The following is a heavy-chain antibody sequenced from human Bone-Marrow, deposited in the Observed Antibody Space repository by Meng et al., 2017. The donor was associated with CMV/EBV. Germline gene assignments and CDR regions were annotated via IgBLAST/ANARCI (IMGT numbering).Heavy chain of an antibody. CDR1: GFTFSSYW. CDR2: IKQDGSEK. D-gene: IGHD3-3*01. V-gene: IGHV3-7*01. Sequence: GESLKISCAASGFTFSSYWMSWVRQAPGKGLEWVANIKQDGSEKYYVDSVKGRFTISRDNAKNSLYLQMNSLRAEDTAVYYCARGAPSWDDFWSGYGYFGMDVWGQGTTVTVSS. J-gene: IGHJ6*02. CDR3: ARGAPSWDDFWSGYGYFGMDV.